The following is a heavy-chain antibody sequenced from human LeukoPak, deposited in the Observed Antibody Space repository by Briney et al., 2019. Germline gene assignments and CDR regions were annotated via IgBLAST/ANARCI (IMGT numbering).Heavy chain of an antibody. CDR2: INPSGGST. V-gene: IGHV1-46*01. Sequence: ASVKVSCKASGYTFTSYYMHWVRQAPGQGLEWMGIINPSGGSTSYAQKFQGRVTMTRDTSTSTVYMELSSLRSEDTAVYYCAREGVIAVAGTGAYYYYYMDVWGKGTTVTISS. CDR1: GYTFTSYY. D-gene: IGHD6-19*01. CDR3: AREGVIAVAGTGAYYYYYMDV. J-gene: IGHJ6*03.